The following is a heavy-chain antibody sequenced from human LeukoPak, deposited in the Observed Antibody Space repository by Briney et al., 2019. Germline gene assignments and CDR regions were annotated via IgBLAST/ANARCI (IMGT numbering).Heavy chain of an antibody. Sequence: GRSLRLSCAASGFTFSTCAMHWVRQAPGKGLEYVAAISGNGDSTYYANSVKGRFTISRDNSKNTLYLQMGSLRPEDMAVYYCAREVYAGNWFDPWGQGTLVTVSS. V-gene: IGHV3-64*01. J-gene: IGHJ5*02. CDR3: AREVYAGNWFDP. CDR2: ISGNGDST. D-gene: IGHD2-8*01. CDR1: GFTFSTCA.